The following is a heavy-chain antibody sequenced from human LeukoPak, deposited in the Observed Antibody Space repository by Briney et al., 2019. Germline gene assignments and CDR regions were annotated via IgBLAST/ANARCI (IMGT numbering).Heavy chain of an antibody. CDR3: ARGTYYYDRFDY. CDR2: IYTSGST. J-gene: IGHJ4*02. V-gene: IGHV4-61*02. CDR1: GGSISSGSYY. Sequence: SQTLSLTCTVSGGSISSGSYYWSWIRQPAGKGLEWIGRIYTSGSTNYNPSLKSRVTISVDTSKNQFSLKLSSVTAADTAGYYCARGTYYYDRFDYWGQGTLVTVSS. D-gene: IGHD3-22*01.